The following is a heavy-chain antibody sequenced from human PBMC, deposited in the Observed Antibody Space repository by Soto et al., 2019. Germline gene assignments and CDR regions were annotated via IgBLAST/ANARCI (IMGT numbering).Heavy chain of an antibody. V-gene: IGHV3-23*01. CDR3: AKGIAVAGPGYYYYMDV. Sequence: GGSLRLSCAASGFTFSSYAMSWVRQAPGKGLEWVSAISGSGGSTYYADSVKGRFTISRDNSKNTLYLQMNSLRAEDTAVYYCAKGIAVAGPGYYYYMDVWGKGTTVTVSS. CDR1: GFTFSSYA. J-gene: IGHJ6*03. D-gene: IGHD6-19*01. CDR2: ISGSGGST.